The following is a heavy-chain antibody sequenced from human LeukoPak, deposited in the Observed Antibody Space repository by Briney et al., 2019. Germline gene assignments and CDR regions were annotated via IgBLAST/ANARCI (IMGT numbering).Heavy chain of an antibody. Sequence: PGGSLRLSCAASGFAFTRSWMHWVRQVPGKGLEWVANIKQGGSEKYYVDSVKGRFTISRDNAKNSLYLQINSLRAEDTAVYYCARGSTYFVYWGQGTLVTVSS. CDR1: GFAFTRSW. D-gene: IGHD1-26*01. V-gene: IGHV3-7*04. CDR3: ARGSTYFVY. J-gene: IGHJ4*02. CDR2: IKQGGSEK.